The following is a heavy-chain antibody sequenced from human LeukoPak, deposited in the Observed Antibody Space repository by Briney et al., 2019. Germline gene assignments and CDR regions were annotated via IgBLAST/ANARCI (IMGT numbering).Heavy chain of an antibody. Sequence: GGSLRLSCVLSGLTFSDAWMSWVRQAPGKGLEWVGRIRNDRITDYAAPVQGRFSISRDNSKNTFYLQMTSLRTEDTGMYFCTWMATIFTVDYWGQGTLVTVSS. CDR3: TWMATIFTVDY. V-gene: IGHV3-15*01. CDR1: GLTFSDAW. D-gene: IGHD5-12*01. J-gene: IGHJ4*02. CDR2: IRNDRIT.